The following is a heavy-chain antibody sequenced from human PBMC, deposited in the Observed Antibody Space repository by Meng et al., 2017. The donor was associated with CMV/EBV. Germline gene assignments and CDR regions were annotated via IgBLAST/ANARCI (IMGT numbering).Heavy chain of an antibody. V-gene: IGHV1-2*02. CDR3: VRDHNWGPDY. CDR2: IYPNSGGT. Sequence: QGKVVQPGSGVKSPGAVSKVSCQTCGYRFSDYYMHWVRQAPGQGLEWMGWIYPNSGGTHYAQKFQDRVTMTRDTSISTVYMELSRLTSDDTAVYYCVRDHNWGPDYWGQGTLVTVSS. CDR1: GYRFSDYY. J-gene: IGHJ4*02. D-gene: IGHD1-1*01.